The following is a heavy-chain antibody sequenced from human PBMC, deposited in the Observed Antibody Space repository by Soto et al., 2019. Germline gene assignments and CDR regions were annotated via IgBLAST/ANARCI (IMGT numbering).Heavy chain of an antibody. CDR3: ASSGVVVVPAAMFGAFDI. V-gene: IGHV1-69*02. J-gene: IGHJ3*02. Sequence: GXXVKVSCKASGGTFSSYTISWVRHAPGQGLEWMGRIIPILGIANYAQKFQGRVTITADKSTSTAYTELSSLRSEDTAVYYCASSGVVVVPAAMFGAFDIWGQGTMVTVSS. CDR2: IIPILGIA. D-gene: IGHD2-2*01. CDR1: GGTFSSYT.